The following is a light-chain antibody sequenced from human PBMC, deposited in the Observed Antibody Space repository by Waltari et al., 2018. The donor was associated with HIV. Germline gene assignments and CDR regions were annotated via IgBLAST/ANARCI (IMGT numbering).Light chain of an antibody. CDR2: AAS. Sequence: DIQMTQSPSSLSASVGDRVTITCRASQSISSYLNWYQQKPGKTPKLLIYAASSLQSGVPSRFSGSGSGTDFTLTISRLQPEDFATYYCQQSYSTLLGFGGGTKVEIK. CDR3: QQSYSTLLG. J-gene: IGKJ4*01. CDR1: QSISSY. V-gene: IGKV1-39*01.